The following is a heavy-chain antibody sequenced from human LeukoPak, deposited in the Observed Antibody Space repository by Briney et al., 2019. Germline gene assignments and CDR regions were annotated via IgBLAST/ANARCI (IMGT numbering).Heavy chain of an antibody. J-gene: IGHJ2*01. CDR2: IYYSGST. V-gene: IGHV4-61*10. CDR3: ARVYYSNSYDYWYFDL. CDR1: GGSISSGSYY. D-gene: IGHD6-13*01. Sequence: SETLSLTCTVSGGSISSGSYYWNWIRQPAGKGLEWIGYIYYSGSTNYNPSLKSRVTISVDTSKNQFSLKLSSVTAADTAVYYCARVYYSNSYDYWYFDLWGRGTLVTVSS.